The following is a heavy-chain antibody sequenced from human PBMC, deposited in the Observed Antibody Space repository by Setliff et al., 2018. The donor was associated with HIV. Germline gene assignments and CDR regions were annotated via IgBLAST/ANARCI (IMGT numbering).Heavy chain of an antibody. D-gene: IGHD3-22*01. V-gene: IGHV5-51*01. CDR1: EYSFSNYW. Sequence: GESLKISCKASEYSFSNYWIGWVRQMPGKGLEWMGIIYPGDSDTRYGPSFQGQVTISADKSISTAYLQWSSLKASDTAMYYCARVDMGYYYDSSGYSHFDHWGQGTLVTVS. CDR2: IYPGDSDT. J-gene: IGHJ4*02. CDR3: ARVDMGYYYDSSGYSHFDH.